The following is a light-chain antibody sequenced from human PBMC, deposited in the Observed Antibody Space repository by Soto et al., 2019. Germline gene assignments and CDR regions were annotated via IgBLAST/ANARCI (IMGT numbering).Light chain of an antibody. Sequence: QSVLTQPASVSGSPGQSITISCTGTSSDVGAYNSVSWYQQHPGKAPKLMIYEVSNRPSGVSNRFSGSKSGNTASLTISGLQAEDEADYYCSSYTSSSTRGFGSGTKVTVL. V-gene: IGLV2-14*01. CDR3: SSYTSSSTRG. CDR1: SSDVGAYNS. CDR2: EVS. J-gene: IGLJ1*01.